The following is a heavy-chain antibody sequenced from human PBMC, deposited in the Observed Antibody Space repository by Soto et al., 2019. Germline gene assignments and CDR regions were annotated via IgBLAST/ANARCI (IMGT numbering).Heavy chain of an antibody. Sequence: QVQLVQSGAEVKKPGASVTVSCRSSGDTFNDYYIHWVRQAPGQGLEWMGWINPNGGVTKYAQKFQGWVTMTRDTSIRTVYMQLSRLRSDDTAVYYCARESGGAPATLDYYYFYRDVWGTWTTVTVSS. D-gene: IGHD1-26*01. CDR3: ARESGGAPATLDYYYFYRDV. V-gene: IGHV1-2*04. J-gene: IGHJ6*03. CDR2: INPNGGVT. CDR1: GDTFNDYY.